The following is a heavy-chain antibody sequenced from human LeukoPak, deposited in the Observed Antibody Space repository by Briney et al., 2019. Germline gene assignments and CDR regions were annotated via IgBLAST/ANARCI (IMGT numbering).Heavy chain of an antibody. D-gene: IGHD2-15*01. J-gene: IGHJ4*02. CDR2: IRGSGNRT. V-gene: IGHV3-23*01. Sequence: PGGSLRLSCAASGFPFSSHAMSWVRQAPGRGLEWVSAIRGSGNRTYDADCVKGRFTISRDNSKNTLYLQMNSLRAEDTAVYYCAKTRGYCSGGSCYEDYWGQGTLVTVSS. CDR1: GFPFSSHA. CDR3: AKTRGYCSGGSCYEDY.